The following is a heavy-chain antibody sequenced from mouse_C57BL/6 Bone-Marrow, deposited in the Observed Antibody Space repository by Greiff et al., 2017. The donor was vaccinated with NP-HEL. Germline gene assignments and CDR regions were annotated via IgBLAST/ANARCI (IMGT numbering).Heavy chain of an antibody. Sequence: VQLQQSGAELVRPGASVKLSCTASGFNIKDDYMHWVKQRPEQGLEWIGWIDPENGDTEYASKFQGKATITADTSSNTASLQLSSLPSEDTAVYYCTTGGLYYDYPDEGDYFDYWGQGTTLTVSS. CDR3: TTGGLYYDYPDEGDYFDY. V-gene: IGHV14-4*01. D-gene: IGHD2-4*01. CDR2: IDPENGDT. CDR1: GFNIKDDY. J-gene: IGHJ2*01.